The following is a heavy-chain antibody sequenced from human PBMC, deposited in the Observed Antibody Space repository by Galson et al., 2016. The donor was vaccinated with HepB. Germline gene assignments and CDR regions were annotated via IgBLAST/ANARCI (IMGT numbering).Heavy chain of an antibody. V-gene: IGHV3-21*01. CDR3: ARDRGIAAGGWFDP. Sequence: SLRLSCAASGFRFSNYYMHWVRQAPGKGLEWVSSISRGSKYTYYADSVKGRFTISRANANNSLFLQMNSLRAEDTAVYFCARDRGIAAGGWFDPWGQGTQVTVSS. CDR1: GFRFSNYY. D-gene: IGHD6-13*01. J-gene: IGHJ5*02. CDR2: ISRGSKYT.